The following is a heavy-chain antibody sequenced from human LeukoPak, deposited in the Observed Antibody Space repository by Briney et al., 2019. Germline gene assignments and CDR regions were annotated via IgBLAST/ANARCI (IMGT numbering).Heavy chain of an antibody. J-gene: IGHJ6*03. CDR1: GGTFSSYA. CDR3: ARGLITMVRGDYYYYMDV. D-gene: IGHD3-10*01. CDR2: IIPIFGTA. V-gene: IGHV1-69*13. Sequence: GASVTVSCKASGGTFSSYAISWVRQAPGQGLEWMGGIIPIFGTANYAQKFQGRVTITADESTSTAYMELSSLRSEDTAVYYCARGLITMVRGDYYYYMDVWGKGTTVTVSS.